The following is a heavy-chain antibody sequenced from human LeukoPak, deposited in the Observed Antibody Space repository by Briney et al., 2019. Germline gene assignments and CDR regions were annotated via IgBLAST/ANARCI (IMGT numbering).Heavy chain of an antibody. J-gene: IGHJ6*04. CDR3: AELGITMIGGV. Sequence: PGGSLRLSCAASGFTVSSNYMSWVRQVPGKGLEWVSGINWNGGSTNYADSVKGRFTISRDNAKNSLYLQMNSLRAEDTAVYYCAELGITMIGGVWGKGTTVTISS. CDR2: INWNGGST. CDR1: GFTVSSNY. V-gene: IGHV3-20*04. D-gene: IGHD3-10*02.